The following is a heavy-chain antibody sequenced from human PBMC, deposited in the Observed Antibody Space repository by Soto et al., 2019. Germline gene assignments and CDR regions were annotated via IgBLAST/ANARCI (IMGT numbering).Heavy chain of an antibody. CDR1: GGTFSSYA. CDR3: ARGYYYDSSGRDWFDP. J-gene: IGHJ5*02. Sequence: SLKVSCNASGGTFSSYAISWVRQAPGQGLVWMGGIIPIFGTANYAQKFQGRVTITADESTSTAYMELSSLRSEDTAVYYCARGYYYDSSGRDWFDPWGQGTLVTVSS. D-gene: IGHD3-22*01. V-gene: IGHV1-69*13. CDR2: IIPIFGTA.